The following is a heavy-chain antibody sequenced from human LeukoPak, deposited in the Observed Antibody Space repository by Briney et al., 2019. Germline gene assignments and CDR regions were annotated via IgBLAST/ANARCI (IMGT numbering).Heavy chain of an antibody. J-gene: IGHJ5*02. V-gene: IGHV1-2*06. CDR2: INPNSGGT. D-gene: IGHD6-13*01. CDR3: ARDGAAADNGNWFDP. Sequence: ASVKVSCKASGYTFTGYFMHWVRQAPGQGLEWMGRINPNSGGTNYAQKLQGRVTMTTDTSTSTAYMELRSLRFDDTAVYYCARDGAAADNGNWFDPWGQGTLVTVSS. CDR1: GYTFTGYF.